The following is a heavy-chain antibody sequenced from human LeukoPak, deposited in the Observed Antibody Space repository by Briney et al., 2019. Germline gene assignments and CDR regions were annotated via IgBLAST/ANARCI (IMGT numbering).Heavy chain of an antibody. CDR2: ISSSGSSI. CDR1: GFTFSGYS. D-gene: IGHD3-10*01. J-gene: IGHJ6*02. V-gene: IGHV3-48*01. Sequence: PGGSLRLSCEVSGFTFSGYSMSWVRQAPGKGLEWVSYISSSGSSIYYAESVKGRFSISRDNAKNSLYLQMNSLRVGDTAVYYCARGGRGDYGSGSYYNYGMDVWGQGTTVTVSS. CDR3: ARGGRGDYGSGSYYNYGMDV.